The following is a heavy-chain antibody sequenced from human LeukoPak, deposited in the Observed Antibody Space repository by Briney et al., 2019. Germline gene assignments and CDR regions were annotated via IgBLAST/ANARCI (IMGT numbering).Heavy chain of an antibody. D-gene: IGHD2-2*01. CDR3: ARDPAYHWYFDL. CDR1: GGSISSYY. Sequence: PSETLSLTCTVSGGSISSYYWSWIRQPPGKGLEWIGYIYYSGSTNYNPSLKSRVTISVDTSKNQFSLKLSSVTAADTAVYYCARDPAYHWYFDLWGRGTLVTVSS. V-gene: IGHV4-59*01. CDR2: IYYSGST. J-gene: IGHJ2*01.